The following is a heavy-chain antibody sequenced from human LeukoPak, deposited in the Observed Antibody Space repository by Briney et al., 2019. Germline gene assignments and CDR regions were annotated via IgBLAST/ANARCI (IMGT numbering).Heavy chain of an antibody. D-gene: IGHD1-14*01. Sequence: ASVKVSCKASGYTFTSYAMNWVRQAPGQGLEWMGWINTNTGNPTYAQGFTGRSVFSLDTSVSTAYLQISSLKAEDTAVYYCARPSQPETETFYYYYGMDVWGQGTTVTVSS. V-gene: IGHV7-4-1*02. CDR3: ARPSQPETETFYYYYGMDV. CDR2: INTNTGNP. J-gene: IGHJ6*02. CDR1: GYTFTSYA.